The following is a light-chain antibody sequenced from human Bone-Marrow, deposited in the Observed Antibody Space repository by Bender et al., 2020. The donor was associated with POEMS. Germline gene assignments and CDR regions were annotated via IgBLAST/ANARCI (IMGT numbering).Light chain of an antibody. CDR3: SSWDDSLSGWV. CDR2: SNN. Sequence: QSVLTQSHSASGTPGQRVTISCSGSSSNIGSNYVNWYQHLPGTAPKLLIYSNNSRPSGVPDRFSGSRSGTSASLAISGLQSEDEGDYYCSSWDDSLSGWVFGGGTKLTVL. V-gene: IGLV1-44*01. CDR1: SSNIGSNY. J-gene: IGLJ3*02.